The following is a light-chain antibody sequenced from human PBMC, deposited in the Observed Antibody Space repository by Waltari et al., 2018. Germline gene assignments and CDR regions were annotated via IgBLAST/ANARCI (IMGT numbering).Light chain of an antibody. V-gene: IGKV3-15*01. CDR3: QQHNDWPPT. CDR2: CAS. CDR1: QTVVTN. Sequence: EVVMTQSPATLSVSPGERVTLSCRASQTVVTNVAWYQQKPGQAPRLLIYCASTWATGIPARFSGSGSGTEFTLTISSLQSEDFAVYYCQQHNDWPPTFGQGTKVEIK. J-gene: IGKJ1*01.